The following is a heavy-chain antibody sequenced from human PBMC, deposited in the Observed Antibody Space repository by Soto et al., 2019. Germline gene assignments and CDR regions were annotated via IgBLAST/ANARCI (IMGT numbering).Heavy chain of an antibody. CDR3: AIQAKLDFWSGVEYGLIDY. J-gene: IGHJ4*02. CDR1: GGSFSGYY. D-gene: IGHD3-3*01. CDR2: INHSGST. V-gene: IGHV4-34*01. Sequence: PSETLSLTCAVYGGSFSGYYWSWIRQPPGKGLEWIGDINHSGSTNYNPSLKSRVTISVDTSKNQFSLKLSSVTAADTAVYYCAIQAKLDFWSGVEYGLIDYWGQGTLVTVSS.